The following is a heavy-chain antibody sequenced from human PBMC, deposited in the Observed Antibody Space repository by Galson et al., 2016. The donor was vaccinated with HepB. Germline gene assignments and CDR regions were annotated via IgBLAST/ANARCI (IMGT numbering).Heavy chain of an antibody. V-gene: IGHV3-11*01. D-gene: IGHD3-3*01. CDR2: ISSSGSTI. J-gene: IGHJ6*02. Sequence: PVQPLEWVSYISSSGSTIYYADSVKGRFTISRDNAKNSLYLQMNSLRAEDTAVYYCARMSNFWSGYYIGYYGMDVWGQGTTVTVSS. CDR3: ARMSNFWSGYYIGYYGMDV.